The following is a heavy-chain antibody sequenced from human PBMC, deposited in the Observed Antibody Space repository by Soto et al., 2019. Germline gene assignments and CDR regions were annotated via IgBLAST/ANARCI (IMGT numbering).Heavy chain of an antibody. D-gene: IGHD1-26*01. CDR3: ARAKYGGAYSHFDN. CDR1: GFSFSTYS. V-gene: IGHV3-48*02. CDR2: ISTRSNSI. Sequence: GGSLRLSCAAPGFSFSTYSMNWVRQAPGKGLEWVSYISTRSNSIYYADSVKGRFTVSRDNAKSSLFLQMNRLRDEDTAVYFCARAKYGGAYSHFDNWGQGSLVTVSS. J-gene: IGHJ4*02.